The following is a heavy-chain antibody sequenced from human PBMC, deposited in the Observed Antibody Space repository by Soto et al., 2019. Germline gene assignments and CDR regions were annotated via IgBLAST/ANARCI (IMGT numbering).Heavy chain of an antibody. D-gene: IGHD6-6*01. CDR1: GFAFSSHP. CDR3: ARRAFGSSRSFDL. Sequence: GGSLRLSCAASGFAFSSHPMSWVRQAPERGLEWVSGISDGGDLTYNADSVKGRFTISRDNSKNILFLQMNSLRAEDTALYYCARRAFGSSRSFDLWGQGTMVTVPS. J-gene: IGHJ3*01. CDR2: ISDGGDLT. V-gene: IGHV3-23*01.